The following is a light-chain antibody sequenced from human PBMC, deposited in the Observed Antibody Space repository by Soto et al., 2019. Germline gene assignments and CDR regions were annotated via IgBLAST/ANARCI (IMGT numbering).Light chain of an antibody. J-gene: IGKJ1*01. CDR2: ATS. V-gene: IGKV1-6*01. Sequence: AIQMTQSPSSLSASLGDRVTITCRASQGIRGDLGWYQQKPGKAPKLLISATSTFQSGVPSRFSGRGSGTKFTLTISSLQPEDFATYYCIQDFISPLTVGQGAKVDIK. CDR3: IQDFISPLT. CDR1: QGIRGD.